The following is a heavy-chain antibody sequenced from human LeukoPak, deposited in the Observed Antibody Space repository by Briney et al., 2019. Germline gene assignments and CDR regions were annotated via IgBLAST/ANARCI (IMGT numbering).Heavy chain of an antibody. J-gene: IGHJ4*02. V-gene: IGHV1-2*02. CDR2: INPNSGGT. D-gene: IGHD3-9*01. CDR1: GYTFTGYY. Sequence: ASVKVSCKASGYTFTGYYMHWVRQAPGQGLEWMGWINPNSGGTNYAQKFQGRVTMTRDTSISTAYMELSRLRSDDTAVYYCARRRYYDILTSYYDPYFDYWGQGTLVTVSS. CDR3: ARRRYYDILTSYYDPYFDY.